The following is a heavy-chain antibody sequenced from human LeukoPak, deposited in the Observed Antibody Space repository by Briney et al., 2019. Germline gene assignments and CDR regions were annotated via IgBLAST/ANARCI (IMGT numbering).Heavy chain of an antibody. Sequence: GASVKVSCKASGGTFSSYAISWVRQAPGQGLEWMGGIIPIFGTANYAQKFQGRVTLTRDMSTSTDYMELRSLKSEDTAVYYCARDNSVGDIAWWFDPWGQGTLVTASS. CDR2: IIPIFGTA. J-gene: IGHJ5*02. CDR1: GGTFSSYA. D-gene: IGHD3-10*01. V-gene: IGHV1-69*05. CDR3: ARDNSVGDIAWWFDP.